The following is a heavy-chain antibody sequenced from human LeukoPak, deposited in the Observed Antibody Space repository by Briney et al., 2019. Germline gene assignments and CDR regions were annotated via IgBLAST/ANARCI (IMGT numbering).Heavy chain of an antibody. V-gene: IGHV3-21*04. CDR3: AKGYYASGSYGWFDP. D-gene: IGHD3-10*01. CDR1: GFTLSSSS. J-gene: IGHJ5*02. Sequence: GGSLRLSCAASGFTLSSSSMNWVRQAPGKGLEWVSSISSSSSYIYYADSLKGRFTISRDNSKNTLYLHMNSLRAEDTAVYYCAKGYYASGSYGWFDPWGQGTLVTVSS. CDR2: ISSSSSYI.